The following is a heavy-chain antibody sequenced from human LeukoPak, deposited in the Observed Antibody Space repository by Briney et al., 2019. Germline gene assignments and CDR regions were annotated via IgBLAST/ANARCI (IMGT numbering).Heavy chain of an antibody. J-gene: IGHJ4*02. Sequence: GGSLRLSCAASGLSFSSFAMSWVRQGPARGLEWVSSIGGNGETFYADSVKGRFTLSSDSSRNTVYFQLNNLRVEDTAIYYCARASWVSTTDAVRWGQGTLVTVSS. CDR3: ARASWVSTTDAVR. D-gene: IGHD1-14*01. V-gene: IGHV3-23*01. CDR1: GLSFSSFA. CDR2: IGGNGET.